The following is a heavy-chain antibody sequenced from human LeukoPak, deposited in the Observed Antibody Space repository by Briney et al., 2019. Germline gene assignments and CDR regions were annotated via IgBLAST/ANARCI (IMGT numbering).Heavy chain of an antibody. J-gene: IGHJ4*02. Sequence: ASVKVSCKASGYTFTSYGISWVRQAPGQGLEWMGWISAYNGNTNYAQKLQGRVTMTTDTSTSTAYMELSSLRSEDTAVYYCARSSGSYSGYYFDYWGQGTLVTVSS. CDR3: ARSSGSYSGYYFDY. D-gene: IGHD1-26*01. V-gene: IGHV1-18*01. CDR2: ISAYNGNT. CDR1: GYTFTSYG.